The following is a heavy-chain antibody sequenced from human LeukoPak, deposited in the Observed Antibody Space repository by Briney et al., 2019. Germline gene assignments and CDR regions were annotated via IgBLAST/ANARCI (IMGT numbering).Heavy chain of an antibody. D-gene: IGHD3-10*01. CDR1: GYTFTSYG. CDR3: ARDSGGEEVRGVIDWYFDL. Sequence: GASVKVSCKASGYTFTSYGISWVRQAPGQGLEWMGWISAYNGNTNYAQKLQGRVTMTTDTSTSTAYMELRSLRSDDTAVYYCARDSGGEEVRGVIDWYFDLWGRGTLVTVSS. V-gene: IGHV1-18*01. CDR2: ISAYNGNT. J-gene: IGHJ2*01.